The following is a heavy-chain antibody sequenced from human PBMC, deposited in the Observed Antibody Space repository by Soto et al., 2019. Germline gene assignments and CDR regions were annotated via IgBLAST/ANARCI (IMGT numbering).Heavy chain of an antibody. V-gene: IGHV4-31*03. CDR2: IYYSGST. CDR3: SRGGRERYYYYYGMDV. CDR1: GGSICSGGYY. D-gene: IGHD1-26*01. J-gene: IGHJ6*02. Sequence: QVQLQESGPGLVKPSQTLSLTCTVSGGSICSGGYYWSWIRQHPGKGLEWIGYIYYSGSTYYNPSLKSRVTISVDTSKNQFSLKLSSVTAADTAVYYCSRGGRERYYYYYGMDVWGQGTTVTVSS.